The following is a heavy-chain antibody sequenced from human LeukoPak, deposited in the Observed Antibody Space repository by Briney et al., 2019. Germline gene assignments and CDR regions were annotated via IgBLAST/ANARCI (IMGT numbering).Heavy chain of an antibody. CDR3: ARPTSSSGAFDI. J-gene: IGHJ3*02. V-gene: IGHV4-39*01. CDR2: IYYSGST. CDR1: GGSISSSSYY. D-gene: IGHD6-6*01. Sequence: SETLSLTCTVSGGSISSSSYYWGWIRQPPGKGLEWIGSIYYSGSTYYNPSLKCRVTISVDTPKNQFSLKLSSVTAADTAVYYCARPTSSSGAFDIWGQGTMVTVSS.